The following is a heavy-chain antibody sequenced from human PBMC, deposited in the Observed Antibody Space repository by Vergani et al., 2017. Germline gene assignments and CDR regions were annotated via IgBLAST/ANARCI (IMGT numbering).Heavy chain of an antibody. CDR2: ISGSGGST. CDR1: GFTFNHYA. Sequence: EVQLLESGGDLVQPGGSLRLSCAASGFTFNHYAMNWVRQAPGKGLEWVSGISGSGGSTSYTGSVKGRFTIARDSSKNTLYLQMNSLSAGYTDVYYCGKANPRNCGYEYLYYYHAIDVWGQGTTVTVSS. V-gene: IGHV3-23*01. J-gene: IGHJ6*02. CDR3: GKANPRNCGYEYLYYYHAIDV. D-gene: IGHD5-12*01.